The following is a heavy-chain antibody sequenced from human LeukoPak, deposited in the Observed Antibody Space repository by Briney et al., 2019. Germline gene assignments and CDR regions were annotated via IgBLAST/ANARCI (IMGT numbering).Heavy chain of an antibody. J-gene: IGHJ4*02. CDR1: GFTFSSYA. CDR2: ISGNGGAT. CDR3: AKLGTVTTTGRVDY. V-gene: IGHV3-23*01. D-gene: IGHD4-17*01. Sequence: PGGSLRLSCAASGFTFSSYAMSWVRQAPGMGLEWVSTISGNGGATYYADSVKGRFTISRDNSKNTLYLQMNSLRAEDTAVYYCAKLGTVTTTGRVDYWGQGTLVTVSS.